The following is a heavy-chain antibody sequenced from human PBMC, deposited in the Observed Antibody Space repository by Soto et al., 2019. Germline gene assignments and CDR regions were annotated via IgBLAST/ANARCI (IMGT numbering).Heavy chain of an antibody. CDR2: IKSKTDGGTT. CDR3: ARDLGYYDSSGH. D-gene: IGHD3-22*01. J-gene: IGHJ4*02. Sequence: GGSLRLSCAASGFTFSNAWMSWVRQAPGKGLEWVGRIKSKTDGGTTDYAAPVKGRFTISRDNSKNTLYLQMNSLRAEDTAVYYCARDLGYYDSSGHWGQGTLVTVSS. CDR1: GFTFSNAW. V-gene: IGHV3-15*01.